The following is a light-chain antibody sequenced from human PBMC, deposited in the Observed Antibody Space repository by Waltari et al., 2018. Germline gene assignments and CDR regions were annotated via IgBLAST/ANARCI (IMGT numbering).Light chain of an antibody. Sequence: QSVLTQPPSASGTPGQRVTISCSGSSSNIGINTVNWYQQLPGTAPKLLIYRNNQRPPGVPDLFSGSKSGTSASLAISGLQSEDEADYYCAVWDDSLNGWVFGGGTKLTVL. V-gene: IGLV1-44*01. CDR1: SSNIGINT. J-gene: IGLJ3*02. CDR2: RNN. CDR3: AVWDDSLNGWV.